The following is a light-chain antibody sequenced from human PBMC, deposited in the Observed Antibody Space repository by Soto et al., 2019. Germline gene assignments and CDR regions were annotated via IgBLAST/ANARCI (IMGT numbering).Light chain of an antibody. CDR1: SSNIGAGYD. J-gene: IGLJ2*01. CDR2: VNS. CDR3: QSYDSSLNVV. V-gene: IGLV1-40*01. Sequence: QSVLTQPPSVSGAPGQRVTISCTGSSSNIGAGYDVHWYQQLPGAAPKLLIYVNSNRPSGVPDRFSGSKSGTSASLAITGLQAEDEADYYCQSYDSSLNVVFRGGTKVTVL.